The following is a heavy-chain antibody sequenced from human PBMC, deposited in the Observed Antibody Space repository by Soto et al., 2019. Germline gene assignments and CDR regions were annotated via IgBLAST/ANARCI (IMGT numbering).Heavy chain of an antibody. J-gene: IGHJ6*02. D-gene: IGHD3-10*01. Sequence: EVQLVESGGGLVQPGGSLRLACEASGFTFSSYSMNWVRQAPGKGLEWVSFISSSISTKYYADAVKGRFTISRDNAKNSLYMQMNSLRAEDTAVYYCARVGAYDSGSHHYYGMDVWGQGTTVTVSS. CDR2: ISSSISTK. V-gene: IGHV3-48*01. CDR1: GFTFSSYS. CDR3: ARVGAYDSGSHHYYGMDV.